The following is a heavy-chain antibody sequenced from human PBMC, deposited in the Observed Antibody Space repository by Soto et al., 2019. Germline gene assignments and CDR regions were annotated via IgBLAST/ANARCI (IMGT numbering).Heavy chain of an antibody. CDR1: GFSFSSYG. CDR3: AKWAGTYGDYARYFHY. Sequence: EVQLLESGGGLVQPGGSLRLSCAASGFSFSSYGMSWVRQAPGKGPEWVATILAVYGITDYADAVRGRFTISRDNSKNMLHLQMNGLRAEDTAVYYCAKWAGTYGDYARYFHYWGQGTLVTVSS. V-gene: IGHV3-23*01. D-gene: IGHD4-17*01. J-gene: IGHJ1*01. CDR2: ILAVYGIT.